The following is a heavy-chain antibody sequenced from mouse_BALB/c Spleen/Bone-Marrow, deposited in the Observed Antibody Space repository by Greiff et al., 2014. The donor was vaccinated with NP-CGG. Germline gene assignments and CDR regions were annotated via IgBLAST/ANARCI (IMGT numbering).Heavy chain of an antibody. CDR1: GFSLTSYG. CDR2: IWSGRST. CDR3: ARKEFDY. J-gene: IGHJ2*01. Sequence: QVQLKQSGPGLVQPSQSLSITCTVSGFSLTSYGVHWVRQSPGKGLEWLGVIWSGRSTDYYEAFISRLSIRKDNSKSQIFFKMYSLQANDTAIYYWARKEFDYWGQGTTLTVSS. V-gene: IGHV2-2*02.